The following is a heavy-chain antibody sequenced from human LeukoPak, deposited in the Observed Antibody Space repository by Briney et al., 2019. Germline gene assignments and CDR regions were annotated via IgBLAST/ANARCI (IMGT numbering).Heavy chain of an antibody. V-gene: IGHV3-53*01. Sequence: GGSLRLSCAVSGFTVSSSYMSWVRQAPGKGLEWVSATNPADGVTYYADSVKGRFTISRDNSKNSPYLQMNSLRVEDTAVYYCAKGYRFFDFWGHGALVTVSS. CDR1: GFTVSSSY. CDR3: AKGYRFFDF. D-gene: IGHD2-2*02. CDR2: TNPADGVT. J-gene: IGHJ4*01.